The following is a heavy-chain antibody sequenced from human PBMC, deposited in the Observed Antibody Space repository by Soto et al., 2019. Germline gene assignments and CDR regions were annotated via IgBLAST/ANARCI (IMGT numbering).Heavy chain of an antibody. CDR1: GYSFTSYW. CDR2: IDPSDSYT. V-gene: IGHV5-10-1*01. D-gene: IGHD3-22*01. Sequence: GESLKISCKGSGYSFTSYWISWVRQMPGKGLEWMGRIDPSDSYTNYSPSFQGHVTISADKSISTAYLQWSSLKASDTAMYYCASPRDYYDSSGQEYYFDYWGQGTLVTVSS. J-gene: IGHJ4*02. CDR3: ASPRDYYDSSGQEYYFDY.